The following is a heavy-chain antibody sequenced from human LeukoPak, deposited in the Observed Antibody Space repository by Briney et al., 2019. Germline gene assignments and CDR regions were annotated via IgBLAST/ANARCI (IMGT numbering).Heavy chain of an antibody. Sequence: GGSLRLSCAASGFTFSSYGMHWVRQAPGKGLEWVAVILTEGRNTYYADSVKGRFTISRDNSKNTLYLQMNSLRGEDTAVYYCAKGLPLAAAGDYYDNGMDVWGQGTTVTVPS. CDR2: ILTEGRNT. CDR1: GFTFSSYG. J-gene: IGHJ6*02. CDR3: AKGLPLAAAGDYYDNGMDV. D-gene: IGHD6-13*01. V-gene: IGHV3-30*18.